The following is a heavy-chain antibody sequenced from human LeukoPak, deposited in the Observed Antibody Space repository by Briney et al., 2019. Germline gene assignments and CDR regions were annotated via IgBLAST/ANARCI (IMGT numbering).Heavy chain of an antibody. Sequence: PGGSLRLSCVASGFTFSSYGMHWVRQAPGKGLEWVAFIRYDGSNKYYADSVKCRFTISRDNSKNTLYLQMNSLRAEDTAVYYCAKSEYCTNGVCSYFDYWGQGTLVTVSS. D-gene: IGHD2-8*01. CDR1: GFTFSSYG. CDR3: AKSEYCTNGVCSYFDY. CDR2: IRYDGSNK. J-gene: IGHJ4*02. V-gene: IGHV3-30*02.